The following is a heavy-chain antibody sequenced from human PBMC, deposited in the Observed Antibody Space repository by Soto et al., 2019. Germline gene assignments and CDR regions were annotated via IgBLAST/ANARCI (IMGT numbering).Heavy chain of an antibody. CDR3: ASRDPGTSVDY. V-gene: IGHV4-4*02. Sequence: PSETLSLTCAVSGGSFTSNNWWTCVRQPPGQGLEWIGEIYRTGSTNYNPSLKSRVTISLDKSEKQISLKVTSLTAADTAVYYCASRDPGTSVDYWGQGTLVTVSS. D-gene: IGHD1-7*01. CDR2: IYRTGST. J-gene: IGHJ4*02. CDR1: GGSFTSNNW.